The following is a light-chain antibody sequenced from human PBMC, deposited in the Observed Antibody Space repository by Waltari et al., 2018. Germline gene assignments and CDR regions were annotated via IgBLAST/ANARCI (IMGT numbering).Light chain of an antibody. CDR3: QHYVRLPVT. V-gene: IGKV3-20*01. CDR1: QSFTRY. J-gene: IGKJ1*01. CDR2: DAS. Sequence: EIVLTQSPGTLSLSPGERATLSCRASQSFTRYLAWYQHKPGQAPRLLIYDASTWAAGIADRFSGSGFGTDFTLTISRLEPEDSAVYYCQHYVRLPVTFGQGTKVEIK.